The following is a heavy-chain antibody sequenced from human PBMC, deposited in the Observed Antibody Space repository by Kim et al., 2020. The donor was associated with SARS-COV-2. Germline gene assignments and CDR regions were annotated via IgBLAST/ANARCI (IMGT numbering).Heavy chain of an antibody. Sequence: SETLSLTCTVSGGSISSTTYYWGWIRQPPGKGLEWIGSIYYSGSTYYNPSLKSRVTISVDTSKNQFSLKLTSVTAADTAVYYCARPRYPRGPFDYWGQGTLVTVSS. CDR1: GGSISSTTYY. CDR2: IYYSGST. CDR3: ARPRYPRGPFDY. D-gene: IGHD1-1*01. V-gene: IGHV4-39*01. J-gene: IGHJ4*02.